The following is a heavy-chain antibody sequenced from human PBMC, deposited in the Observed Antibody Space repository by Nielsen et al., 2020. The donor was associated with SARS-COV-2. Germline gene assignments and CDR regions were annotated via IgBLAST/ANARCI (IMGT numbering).Heavy chain of an antibody. CDR2: INSDGSST. Sequence: GESLKISCAASGFTFSSYWMHWVRQAPGKGLVWVSRINSDGSSTSYADSVKGRFTISRDNAKNTLYLQMNSLRAEDTAVYYCSRDLSNYYGMDVWGQGTTVTVSS. CDR1: GFTFSSYW. CDR3: SRDLSNYYGMDV. V-gene: IGHV3-74*01. J-gene: IGHJ6*02.